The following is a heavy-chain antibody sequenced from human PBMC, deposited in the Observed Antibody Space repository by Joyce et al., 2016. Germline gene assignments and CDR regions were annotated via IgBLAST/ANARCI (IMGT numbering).Heavy chain of an antibody. CDR3: VTGLCIGTACHWDDAFDV. Sequence: EVQLVESGGGLVKPGGSLRLSCAASGFSFRNAWVTWVRQAAGNGLGWVGRVKSKSQGGTTDYAAPVKGRFTISRDDSRDTAYLQMNSLKSEDTGVYFCVTGLCIGTACHWDDAFDVWGQGTMVTVSS. CDR2: VKSKSQGGTT. V-gene: IGHV3-15*01. D-gene: IGHD2-2*01. J-gene: IGHJ3*01. CDR1: GFSFRNAW.